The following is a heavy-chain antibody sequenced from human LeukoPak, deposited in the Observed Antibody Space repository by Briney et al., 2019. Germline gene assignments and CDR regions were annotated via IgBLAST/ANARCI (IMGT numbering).Heavy chain of an antibody. CDR1: GFNFDAYA. J-gene: IGHJ4*02. CDR3: AKDRDNTDFYYYFDS. Sequence: GGSLTISCAASGFNFDAYAMSWVRQAPGKGLEWVSSISETGRTTFYTDSVKGRFTISRDKSKSTLHLQMNRLRAEDTALYYCAKDRDNTDFYYYFDSWGQGTLVTVSS. CDR2: ISETGRTT. V-gene: IGHV3-23*01. D-gene: IGHD2-21*02.